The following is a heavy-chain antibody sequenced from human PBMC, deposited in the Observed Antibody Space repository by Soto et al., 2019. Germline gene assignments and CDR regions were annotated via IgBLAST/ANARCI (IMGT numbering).Heavy chain of an antibody. J-gene: IGHJ4*02. Sequence: QVQLVQSGAEVKKPGASVKVSCKASGYTFTSYGISWVRQAPGQGLEWMGWISAYNGNTNHPQKLQGSVTMTTDTSTTTAYMELRSLSSDDTAVYYCASDLAAANCDYWGQGTLVTVSS. CDR3: ASDLAAANCDY. CDR1: GYTFTSYG. V-gene: IGHV1-18*01. D-gene: IGHD2-15*01. CDR2: ISAYNGNT.